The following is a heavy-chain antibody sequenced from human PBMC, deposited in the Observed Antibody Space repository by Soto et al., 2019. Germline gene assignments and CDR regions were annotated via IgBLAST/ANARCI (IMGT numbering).Heavy chain of an antibody. CDR1: GGTFSSYA. CDR2: IIPIFGTA. D-gene: IGHD3-3*01. CDR3: ARVRVRFLEWLGSEG. Sequence: QVQLVQSGAEVKKPGSSVKVSCKASGGTFSSYAFSWVRQAPGQGLEWMGGIIPIFGTANYAQKFQGRVTITADDSTRTADMELSSLRSEDTAVYYCARVRVRFLEWLGSEGWGQGTLVTVTS. J-gene: IGHJ4*02. V-gene: IGHV1-69*12.